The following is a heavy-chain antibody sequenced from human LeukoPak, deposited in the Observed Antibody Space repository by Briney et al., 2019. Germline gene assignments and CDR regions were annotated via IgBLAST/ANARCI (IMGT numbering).Heavy chain of an antibody. J-gene: IGHJ4*02. V-gene: IGHV3-21*01. Sequence: KPGGSLRLSCAASGFTFSSYSMNWVRQAPGKGLEWVSSISSSSSYIYYADSVKGRFTISRDNAKNSLYLQMNSLRAEDTAVYYCARVGRAARAFDYWGQGTLVTVSS. CDR3: ARVGRAARAFDY. D-gene: IGHD6-6*01. CDR2: ISSSSSYI. CDR1: GFTFSSYS.